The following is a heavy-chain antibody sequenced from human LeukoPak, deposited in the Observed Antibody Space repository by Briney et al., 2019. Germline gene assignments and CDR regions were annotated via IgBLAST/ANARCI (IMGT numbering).Heavy chain of an antibody. J-gene: IGHJ6*03. V-gene: IGHV1-2*02. D-gene: IGHD2-15*01. CDR2: INPNSGGT. Sequence: ASVKVSCKASGYTFTGYYMHWVRQAPGQGLEWMGWINPNSGGTNYAQKFQGRVTMTRDTSISTAYMELSRLRSDDTAVYYCARAGRYCSGGSCYSWYYYYYMDVWGKGSTGTVSS. CDR1: GYTFTGYY. CDR3: ARAGRYCSGGSCYSWYYYYYMDV.